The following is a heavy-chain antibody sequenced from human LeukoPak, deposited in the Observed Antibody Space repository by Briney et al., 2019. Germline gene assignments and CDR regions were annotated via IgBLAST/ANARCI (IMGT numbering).Heavy chain of an antibody. D-gene: IGHD6-13*01. Sequence: ASVKVSCKASGYTFTSYSISWVRQAPGQGLEWMGWISAYNGNTNYAQKLQGRVTMTTDTSTSTAYMELRSLRSDDTAVYYCARGVGGIVAAAFDYWGQGTLVTVSS. CDR1: GYTFTSYS. V-gene: IGHV1-18*01. J-gene: IGHJ4*02. CDR3: ARGVGGIVAAAFDY. CDR2: ISAYNGNT.